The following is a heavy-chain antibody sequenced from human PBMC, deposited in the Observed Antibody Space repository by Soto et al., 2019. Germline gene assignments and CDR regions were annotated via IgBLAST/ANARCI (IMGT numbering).Heavy chain of an antibody. CDR2: IDWNSGST. D-gene: IGHD1-26*01. Sequence: EVQLVESGGGLLQSGRSRRLSCVASGFRFDDFAMHWVRQAPGKGLEWVSSIDWNSGSTAYADSVKGRFTIFRDNARNSLDLQMNSLRIDDTASYYCVKGRGSYFVYFGLDVWGPGTTVTVSS. J-gene: IGHJ6*02. CDR1: GFRFDDFA. V-gene: IGHV3-9*01. CDR3: VKGRGSYFVYFGLDV.